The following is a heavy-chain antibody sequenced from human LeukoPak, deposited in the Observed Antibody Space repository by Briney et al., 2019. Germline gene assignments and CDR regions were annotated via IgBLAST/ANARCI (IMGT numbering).Heavy chain of an antibody. V-gene: IGHV4-59*12. J-gene: IGHJ4*02. CDR3: ARNSRDRWGSLGPLDY. CDR1: GGSFSGYY. CDR2: IYYSGST. D-gene: IGHD7-27*01. Sequence: SETLSLTCAVYGGSFSGYYWSWIRQPPGKGLEWIGYIYYSGSTNYNPSPKSRVTISVDTSKNRFSLKQSSVTAADTAVYYCARNSRDRWGSLGPLDYWGLGTLVTVSS.